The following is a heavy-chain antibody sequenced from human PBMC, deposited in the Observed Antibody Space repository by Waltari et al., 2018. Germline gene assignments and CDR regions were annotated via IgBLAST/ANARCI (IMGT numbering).Heavy chain of an antibody. J-gene: IGHJ1*01. CDR2: MNPNSGNT. D-gene: IGHD6-19*01. Sequence: QVQLVQSGAEVKKPGASVKVSCKASGYTFTSYDINWVRQATGQGLEWMGWMNPNSGNTGYAQKFQGRVTMTRNTSISTAYMELSSLRSEDTAVYYCARGPRPPIAVAGTGYFQHWGQGTLVTVSS. V-gene: IGHV1-8*01. CDR1: GYTFTSYD. CDR3: ARGPRPPIAVAGTGYFQH.